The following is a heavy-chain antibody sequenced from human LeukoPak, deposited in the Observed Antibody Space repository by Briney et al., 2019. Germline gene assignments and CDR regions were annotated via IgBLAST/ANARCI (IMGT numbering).Heavy chain of an antibody. CDR2: ISGSGGST. V-gene: IGHV3-23*01. CDR1: GFTFSSYG. CDR3: AKSGPYCSSTSCSYFDY. J-gene: IGHJ4*02. D-gene: IGHD2-2*01. Sequence: GGSLRLSCAASGFTFSSYGMHWVRQAPGKGLEWVSAISGSGGSTYYADSVKGRFTISRDNSKNALFLQMNSLRAEDTAVYYCAKSGPYCSSTSCSYFDYWGQGTLVTVSS.